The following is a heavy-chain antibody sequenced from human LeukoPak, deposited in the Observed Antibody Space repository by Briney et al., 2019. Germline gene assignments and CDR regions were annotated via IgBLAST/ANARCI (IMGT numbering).Heavy chain of an antibody. V-gene: IGHV3-64*01. CDR3: ARDLSGSNALDY. J-gene: IGHJ4*02. CDR2: ITTNGDRT. Sequence: GGSLRLPCAASGFTFSNYAVHWVRQAPGKGLEYVSTITTNGDRTYYANSVKGRFTISRDNSKNTLYLQMGSLRAEDMAVYYCARDLSGSNALDYWGQGTLVTVSS. CDR1: GFTFSNYA. D-gene: IGHD1-26*01.